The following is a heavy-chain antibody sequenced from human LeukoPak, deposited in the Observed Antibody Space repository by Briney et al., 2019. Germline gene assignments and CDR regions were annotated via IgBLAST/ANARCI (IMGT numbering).Heavy chain of an antibody. CDR3: ARLNNWFDP. Sequence: SETLSLTCAVYGGSFSGYYWSWTRQPPGKGLEWIGEINHSGSTNYNPSLKSRVTISVDTSKNQFSLKLSSVTAADTAVYYCARLNNWFDPWGQGTLVTVSS. D-gene: IGHD4/OR15-4a*01. CDR2: INHSGST. CDR1: GGSFSGYY. V-gene: IGHV4-34*01. J-gene: IGHJ5*02.